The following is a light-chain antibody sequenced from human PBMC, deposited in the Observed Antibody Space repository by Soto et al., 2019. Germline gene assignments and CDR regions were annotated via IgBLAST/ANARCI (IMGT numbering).Light chain of an antibody. CDR3: QQYNNWPYT. CDR2: VAS. CDR1: QSVSSN. V-gene: IGKV3-15*01. J-gene: IGKJ2*01. Sequence: EIVMTQSPATLSVSPGERATLSCRASQSVSSNLAWYQQKPGQAPRLLIYVASTRATGIPARFSGSGSGTEFTLTISSLQSEDFAVYYCQQYNNWPYTFGQGTNLEIK.